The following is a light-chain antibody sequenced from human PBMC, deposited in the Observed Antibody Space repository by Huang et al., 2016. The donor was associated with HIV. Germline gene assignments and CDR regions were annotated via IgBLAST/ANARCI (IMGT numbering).Light chain of an antibody. CDR3: QQYDRWPPFT. J-gene: IGKJ2*01. Sequence: EIVMTQSPVTLSVPPGERATLSCRASQSVATNLAWYQQKPGQAPRRLIYGTSHRATGVPARFSGSGSGTDFTLTISSLQSEDFAVYYCQQYDRWPPFTFGQGTKLEIK. CDR1: QSVATN. CDR2: GTS. V-gene: IGKV3-15*01.